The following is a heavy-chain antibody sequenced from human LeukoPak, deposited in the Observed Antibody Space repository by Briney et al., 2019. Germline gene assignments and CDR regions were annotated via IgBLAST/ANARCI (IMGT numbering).Heavy chain of an antibody. J-gene: IGHJ4*02. V-gene: IGHV1-18*01. CDR2: ISAYNGNT. CDR3: ARFERRDCYNYGDY. CDR1: GYTFTSYG. D-gene: IGHD5-24*01. Sequence: ASVKVSCKASGYTFTSYGISWVRQAPGQGLEWMGWISAYNGNTDYAQKLQGRVTMTTDTSTSTASMELRSLRSDDTAVYYCARFERRDCYNYGDYWGQGTLVTVSS.